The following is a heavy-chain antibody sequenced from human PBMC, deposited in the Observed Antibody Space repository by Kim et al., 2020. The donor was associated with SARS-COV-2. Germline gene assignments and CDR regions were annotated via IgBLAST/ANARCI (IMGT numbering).Heavy chain of an antibody. D-gene: IGHD3-10*01. CDR3: ARQEAGVRGVIITLYPDY. J-gene: IGHJ4*02. Sequence: GESLKISCKGSGYSFTSYWISWVRQMPGKGLEWMGRIDPSDSYTNYSPSFQGHVTISADKSISTAYLQWSSLKASDTAMYYCARQEAGVRGVIITLYPDYWGQGTLVTVSS. CDR1: GYSFTSYW. CDR2: IDPSDSYT. V-gene: IGHV5-10-1*01.